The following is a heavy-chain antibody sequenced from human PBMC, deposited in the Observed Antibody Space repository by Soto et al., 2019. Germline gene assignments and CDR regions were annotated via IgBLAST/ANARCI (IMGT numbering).Heavy chain of an antibody. V-gene: IGHV4-4*02. CDR2: IYHNENT. CDR1: GGSISGGTW. D-gene: IGHD3-10*01. Sequence: QVQLQESGPGLVKPSETLSLTCAVSGGSISGGTWWSWVRQPPGKGLEWIGQIYHNENTEYNPSLESRFPISADKSKNQFSLRMSSVPAADTAVYYCARHGGFNLQYWGQGALVTVSS. J-gene: IGHJ4*02. CDR3: ARHGGFNLQY.